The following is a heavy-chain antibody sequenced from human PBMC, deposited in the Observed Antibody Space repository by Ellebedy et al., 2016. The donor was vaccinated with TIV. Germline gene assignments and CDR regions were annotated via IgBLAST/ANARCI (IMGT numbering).Heavy chain of an antibody. Sequence: GESLKISXAASGFTFSSYAMSWVRQAPGKGLEWVGRIKSKTDGGTTDYAAPVKGRFTISRDDSKNTLYLQMNSLKTEDTAMYYCTTGVYWGQGTLVTVSS. CDR2: IKSKTDGGTT. J-gene: IGHJ4*02. CDR3: TTGVY. CDR1: GFTFSSYA. V-gene: IGHV3-15*01.